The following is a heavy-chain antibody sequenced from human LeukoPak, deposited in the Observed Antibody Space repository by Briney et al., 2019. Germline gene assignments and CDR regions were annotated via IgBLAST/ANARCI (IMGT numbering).Heavy chain of an antibody. J-gene: IGHJ6*03. V-gene: IGHV3-30*02. CDR2: IRYDGSNK. Sequence: GGSLRLSCAASGFTFSSYGMHWVRQAPGKGLEWVAFIRYDGSNKYYADSVKGRFTISRDNSKNTLYLQMNSLRAEDTAVYYCARGYYYYYYMDVWGKGTTVTVSS. CDR3: ARGYYYYYYMDV. CDR1: GFTFSSYG.